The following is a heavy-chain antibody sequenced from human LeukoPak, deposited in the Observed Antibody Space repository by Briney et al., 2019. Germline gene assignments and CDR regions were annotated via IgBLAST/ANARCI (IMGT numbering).Heavy chain of an antibody. D-gene: IGHD3-3*02. Sequence: GGSPRLPCAVSGFTFSNYWVTWVRQTPGKGLEFVANINQDGSVKNYVGSVKGRFTISRDNVKNSLYLQMSSLRVDDTATYFCARDPGFSSFDHWGQGTLVTVSS. CDR2: INQDGSVK. CDR3: ARDPGFSSFDH. J-gene: IGHJ4*02. V-gene: IGHV3-7*01. CDR1: GFTFSNYW.